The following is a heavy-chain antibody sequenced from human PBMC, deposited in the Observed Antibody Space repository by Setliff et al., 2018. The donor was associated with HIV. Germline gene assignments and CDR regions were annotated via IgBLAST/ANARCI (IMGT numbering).Heavy chain of an antibody. V-gene: IGHV1-2*06. D-gene: IGHD3-22*01. CDR2: INPNTGGT. CDR3: ARDFTYDYDSSGPG. CDR1: GYTFTGYY. J-gene: IGHJ4*02. Sequence: ASVKVSCKTSGYTFTGYYIHWVRQVPGQGLEWMGRINPNTGGTDYAQKLQGRVTMTGDTSISTAYMELSRLRSDDTAVYYCARDFTYDYDSSGPGWGQGTLVTVSS.